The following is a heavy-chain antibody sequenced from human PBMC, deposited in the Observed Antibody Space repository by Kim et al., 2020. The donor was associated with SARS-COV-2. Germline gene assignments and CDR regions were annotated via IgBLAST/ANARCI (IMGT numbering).Heavy chain of an antibody. CDR2: IDPSDSYT. D-gene: IGHD2-2*02. Sequence: GESLKISCKGSGYSFTSYWISWVRQMPGKGLEWMGRIDPSDSYTNYSPSFQGHVTISADKSISTAYLQWSSLKASDTAMYYCARHSSCSSTSCYTPPLYLYDWGQGTLVTVSS. CDR3: ARHSSCSSTSCYTPPLYLYD. V-gene: IGHV5-10-1*01. J-gene: IGHJ4*02. CDR1: GYSFTSYW.